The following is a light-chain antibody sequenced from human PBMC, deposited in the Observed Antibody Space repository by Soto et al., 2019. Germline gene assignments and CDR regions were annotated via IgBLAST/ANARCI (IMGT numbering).Light chain of an antibody. Sequence: EIVLTQSPATLSLSPGERATLSCRASQSVSSYFAWYQQRPGQAPRLLIYVASNRATGIPARFSGSGSGTDFILTISSLEPEDFAVYYCQQRSDWPLTFGQGTKVEIK. V-gene: IGKV3-11*01. CDR3: QQRSDWPLT. CDR1: QSVSSY. J-gene: IGKJ1*01. CDR2: VAS.